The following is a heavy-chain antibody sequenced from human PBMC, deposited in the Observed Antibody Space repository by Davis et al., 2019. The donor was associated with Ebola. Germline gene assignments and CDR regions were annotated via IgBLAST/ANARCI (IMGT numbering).Heavy chain of an antibody. J-gene: IGHJ5*02. CDR3: TRGWLRGWFDP. CDR2: TYYSSKWYK. V-gene: IGHV6-1*01. CDR1: GDSVSSGG. D-gene: IGHD5-12*01. Sequence: HSQTLSLTCAISGDSVSSGGWNWIRQSPSRGLEWLGRTYYSSKWYKDYAVAVKSRITINPDTSKNQFSLQLNSVTPEDTAVYYCTRGWLRGWFDPWGQGTLVTVSS.